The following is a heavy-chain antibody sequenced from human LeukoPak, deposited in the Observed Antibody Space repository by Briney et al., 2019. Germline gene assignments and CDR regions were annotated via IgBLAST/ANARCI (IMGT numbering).Heavy chain of an antibody. Sequence: SETLSLTCDVSGVSFSTYYWSWIRQSPEKGLEWIGEANHSGYTNYNPSLKGRVTISVDPSKNQLSLKLSSVTAADTAVYYCARQLYGSDYWGQGTLVTVSS. CDR3: ARQLYGSDY. J-gene: IGHJ4*02. CDR1: GVSFSTYY. V-gene: IGHV4-34*01. CDR2: ANHSGYT. D-gene: IGHD4-17*01.